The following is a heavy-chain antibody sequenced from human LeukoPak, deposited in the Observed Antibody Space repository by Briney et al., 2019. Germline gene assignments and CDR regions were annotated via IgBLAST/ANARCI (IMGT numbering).Heavy chain of an antibody. CDR1: GGSFSGYH. D-gene: IGHD5-24*01. V-gene: IGHV4-34*01. J-gene: IGHJ4*02. CDR2: INHSGST. CDR3: ARGRYRGRWLQFDY. Sequence: PSETLSLTCAVYGGSFSGYHWSWIRQPPGKGLEWIGEINHSGSTNYNPSLKSRVTISVDTSKNQFSLKLSSVTAADTAVYYCARGRYRGRWLQFDYWGQGTLVTVSS.